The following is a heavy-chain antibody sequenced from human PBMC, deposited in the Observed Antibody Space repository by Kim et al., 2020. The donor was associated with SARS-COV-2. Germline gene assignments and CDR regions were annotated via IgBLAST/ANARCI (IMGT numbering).Heavy chain of an antibody. V-gene: IGHV3-30*18. CDR1: GFTFSSYG. D-gene: IGHD3-9*01. CDR2: ISYDGSNK. J-gene: IGHJ4*02. Sequence: GRSLRLSCAASGFTFSSYGMHWVRQAPGKGLEWVAVISYDGSNKYYADSVKGRFTISRDNSKNTLYLQMNSLRAEDTAVYYCAKGSHLRYFDWFIDYWGQGTLVTVSS. CDR3: AKGSHLRYFDWFIDY.